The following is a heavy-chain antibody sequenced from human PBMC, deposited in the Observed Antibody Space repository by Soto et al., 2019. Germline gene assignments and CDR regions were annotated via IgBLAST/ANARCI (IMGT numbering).Heavy chain of an antibody. CDR3: TRDTFGARDY. CDR1: GFDCSSNW. D-gene: IGHD1-26*01. J-gene: IGHJ4*02. V-gene: IGHV3-74*01. CDR2: INPEETTT. Sequence: GSLRLPCAASGFDCSSNWMHWVRQAPGKGLVWVSRINPEETTTTYADPVKGRFTISRDNALGTLYLQMNSLRVEDTAVYYCTRDTFGARDYWGQGTLVSVSS.